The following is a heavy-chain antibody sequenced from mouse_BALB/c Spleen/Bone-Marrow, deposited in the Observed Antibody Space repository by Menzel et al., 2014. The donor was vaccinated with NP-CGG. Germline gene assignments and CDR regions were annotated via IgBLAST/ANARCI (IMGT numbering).Heavy chain of an antibody. J-gene: IGHJ4*01. Sequence: VQLQQSGAELVRPGVSVKISCKGSGYTFTDYAMHWVKQSHAERLEWIGVINTYFGDISYNQKFKGKATIAVDKTSRTVYMELARLTAEDSAIYYCARGYSNDYAMDYWGQGPSVNVSS. CDR2: INTYFGDI. CDR1: GYTFTDYA. V-gene: IGHV1S137*01. CDR3: ARGYSNDYAMDY. D-gene: IGHD2-5*01.